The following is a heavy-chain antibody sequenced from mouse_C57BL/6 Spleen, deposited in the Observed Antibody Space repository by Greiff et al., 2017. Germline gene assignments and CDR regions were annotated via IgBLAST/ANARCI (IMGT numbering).Heavy chain of an antibody. J-gene: IGHJ1*03. CDR2: IRSKSSNYAT. CDR1: GFTFNTYA. CDR3: VRKPCDV. Sequence: DVMLVESGGGLVQPKGSLKLSCAVSGFTFNTYALHWVCQAPGPGLELVSRIRSKSSNYATYYADTGKDRFTISRDDSQSMLYLQMNNLKTEDTAMYYCVRKPCDVWGTGTTVTVSS. V-gene: IGHV10-3*01.